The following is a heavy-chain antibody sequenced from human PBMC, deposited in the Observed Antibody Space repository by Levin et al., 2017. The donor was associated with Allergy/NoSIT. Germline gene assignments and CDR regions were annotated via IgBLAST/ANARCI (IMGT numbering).Heavy chain of an antibody. CDR2: IVFDGNDQ. V-gene: IGHV3-30*18. CDR3: AKRGYCSGNTCQSHDAIDV. D-gene: IGHD2-15*01. Sequence: RPGGSLRLSCAASGFQFSLYGMHWVRQAPGKGLEWVALIVFDGNDQYYADSVKGRFTISRDNSKNTLYLQMSSLRENDTAIYYCAKRGYCSGNTCQSHDAIDVWGQGTLVIVSS. CDR1: GFQFSLYG. J-gene: IGHJ3*01.